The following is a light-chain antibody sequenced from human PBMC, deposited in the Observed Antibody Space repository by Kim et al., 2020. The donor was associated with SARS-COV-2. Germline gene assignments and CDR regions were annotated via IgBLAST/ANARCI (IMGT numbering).Light chain of an antibody. V-gene: IGKV3-11*01. CDR3: QQRSNWPWT. Sequence: LSPGDRATLSCRAGQSVSTYLAWYQQKPGQAPRLLIYDASNRATGIPARFSGGVSGTDFTLTISSLEPEDFAVYYCQQRSNWPWTFGQGTKVDIK. CDR2: DAS. CDR1: QSVSTY. J-gene: IGKJ1*01.